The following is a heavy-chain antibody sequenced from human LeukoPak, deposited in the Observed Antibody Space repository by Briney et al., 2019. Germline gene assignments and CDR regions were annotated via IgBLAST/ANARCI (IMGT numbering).Heavy chain of an antibody. D-gene: IGHD2-8*01. CDR3: TRSTNLEAFDI. CDR2: IYYSGST. J-gene: IGHJ3*02. CDR1: GGSVSSGTYY. V-gene: IGHV4-61*01. Sequence: SETLSLTCAVSGGSVSSGTYYWSWIRQPPGKGLEWIGYIYYSGSTNYNPSRKSRVTISVDTSKNQCFLKLSSVTTADTAVYYCTRSTNLEAFDIWGQGTMVTVSS.